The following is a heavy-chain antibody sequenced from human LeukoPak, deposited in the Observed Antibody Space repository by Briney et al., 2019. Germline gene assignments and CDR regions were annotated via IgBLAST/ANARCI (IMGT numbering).Heavy chain of an antibody. V-gene: IGHV3-23*03. CDR1: RFPFSDLS. CDR3: ARQSYARSLGE. CDR2: TNSGGNSI. J-gene: IGHJ4*02. Sequence: GGSLRLSCATSRFPFSDLSMSGVRQAPGKGLEGISTTNSGGNSIYYAESVKGRFTFSRENYKNTLYLQMSSLRVEDTAVYYCARQSYARSLGEGGPGTLVSVSS. D-gene: IGHD2-8*01.